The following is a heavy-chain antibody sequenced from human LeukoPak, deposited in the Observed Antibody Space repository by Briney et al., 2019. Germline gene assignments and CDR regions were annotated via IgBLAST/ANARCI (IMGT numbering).Heavy chain of an antibody. Sequence: ASVKVSCKVSGYTLTELSMHRVRQAPGKGLEWMGGFDPEDGETIYAQKFQGRVTMTEDTSTDTGYMELSSLRSEDTAVYYCATDPATLGGTYYDILTGLPRGYAFDIWGQGTMVTVSS. CDR1: GYTLTELS. J-gene: IGHJ3*02. CDR3: ATDPATLGGTYYDILTGLPRGYAFDI. V-gene: IGHV1-24*01. CDR2: FDPEDGET. D-gene: IGHD3-9*01.